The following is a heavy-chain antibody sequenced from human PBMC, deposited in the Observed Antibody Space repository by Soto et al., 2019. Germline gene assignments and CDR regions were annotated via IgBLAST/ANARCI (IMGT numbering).Heavy chain of an antibody. CDR3: ARDTRRADAFDI. CDR2: IYYSGST. V-gene: IGHV4-31*03. CDR1: GGAISSGSYY. J-gene: IGHJ3*02. Sequence: SETLSLTCTVSGGAISSGSYYWSWIRQHPGKGLEWIGYIYYSGSTYYNPSLKSRVTISVDTSKNQFSLKLSSVTAADTAVYYCARDTRRADAFDIWGQGTMVTVSS.